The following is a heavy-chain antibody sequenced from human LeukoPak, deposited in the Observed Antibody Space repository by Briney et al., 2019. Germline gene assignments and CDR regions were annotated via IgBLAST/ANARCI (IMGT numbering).Heavy chain of an antibody. CDR2: INPNSGGT. Sequence: ASVKVSCTASGYTFTFYYMHWVRQAPGQGLEWMGWINPNSGGTNYAQKFQGRVTMTRDTSISTAYMELSRLRSDDTAVYYCAREGAWGYGNAFDIWGQGTMVTVSS. D-gene: IGHD7-27*01. CDR3: AREGAWGYGNAFDI. CDR1: GYTFTFYY. V-gene: IGHV1-2*02. J-gene: IGHJ3*02.